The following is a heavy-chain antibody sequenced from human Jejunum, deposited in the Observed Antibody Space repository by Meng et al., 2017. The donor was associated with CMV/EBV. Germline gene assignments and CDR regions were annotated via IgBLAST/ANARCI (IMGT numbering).Heavy chain of an antibody. V-gene: IGHV3-21*01. Sequence: SGFTFSSYSMHWFRQAPGKGLELVSFISSSSSYIYYADSVKGRFTISRDNAKNSLFLQMNSLRAEDTAVYYCAREDNWNYGWFDPWGQGTLVTVSS. CDR1: GFTFSSYS. D-gene: IGHD1-7*01. CDR3: AREDNWNYGWFDP. CDR2: ISSSSSYI. J-gene: IGHJ5*02.